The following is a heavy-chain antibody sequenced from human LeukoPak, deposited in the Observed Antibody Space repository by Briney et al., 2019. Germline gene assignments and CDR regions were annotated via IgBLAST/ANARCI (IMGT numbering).Heavy chain of an antibody. Sequence: SETLSLTCIVSGGSVSSSDYYWGWIRQPPGKGLEWIGTIYYSGSIYYNPSLRSRITISVDTSKNQFSLKLSSVTAADTAVYFCARLAYCSSITCYADPWGQGTLVTVSS. CDR3: ARLAYCSSITCYADP. J-gene: IGHJ5*02. V-gene: IGHV4-39*01. D-gene: IGHD2/OR15-2a*01. CDR2: IYYSGSI. CDR1: GGSVSSSDYY.